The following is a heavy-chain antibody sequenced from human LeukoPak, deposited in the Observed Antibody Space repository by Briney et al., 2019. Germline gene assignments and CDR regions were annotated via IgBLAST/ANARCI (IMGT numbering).Heavy chain of an antibody. D-gene: IGHD1-26*01. CDR2: IHYSGST. CDR1: GGSISSGSHY. CDR3: ARTYNNDWEVLLPFEY. Sequence: KTSETLSLTCTVSGGSISSGSHYWGWIRQPPGKGLEWIGAIHYSGSTYYNPSLKSRITISVDTSKNQFSLKLSSVTAADTAVYYCARTYNNDWEVLLPFEYWGQGTLVTVSP. V-gene: IGHV4-39*01. J-gene: IGHJ4*02.